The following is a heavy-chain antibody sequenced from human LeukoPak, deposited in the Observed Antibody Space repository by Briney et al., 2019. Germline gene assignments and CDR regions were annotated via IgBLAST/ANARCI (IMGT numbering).Heavy chain of an antibody. J-gene: IGHJ5*02. D-gene: IGHD3-22*01. V-gene: IGHV5-51*01. CDR1: GYSFTSYW. CDR3: ARVAYYYDSSGPRWFDP. Sequence: GESLKISCKGSGYSFTSYWIGWVRQMPGKGLEWMGIIYPGDSDTRYSPSFQGQVTISADKSNSTAYLQWSSLKASDTAMYYCARVAYYYDSSGPRWFDPWGQGTLVTVSS. CDR2: IYPGDSDT.